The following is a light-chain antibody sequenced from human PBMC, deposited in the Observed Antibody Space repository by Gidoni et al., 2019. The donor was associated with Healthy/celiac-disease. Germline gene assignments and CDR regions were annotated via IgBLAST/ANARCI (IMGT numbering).Light chain of an antibody. J-gene: IGKJ2*01. CDR2: GAS. CDR1: QSVSSSY. Sequence: EIVLTQSPGTLSLSPGERATLSCRAVQSVSSSYLAWYQQKPGQAPKLLIYGASSRTTGIPDRFSGSGSGTDFTLTISRLEPEDFAVYYCQQNGSSTYTFGQGTKLEIK. V-gene: IGKV3-20*01. CDR3: QQNGSSTYT.